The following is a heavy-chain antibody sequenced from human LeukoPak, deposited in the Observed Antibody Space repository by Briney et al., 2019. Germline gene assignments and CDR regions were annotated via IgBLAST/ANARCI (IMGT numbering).Heavy chain of an antibody. D-gene: IGHD6-6*01. V-gene: IGHV4-61*02. J-gene: IGHJ4*02. CDR2: IYTSGST. Sequence: PSQTLSLTCTVSGGSISSGSYYWSWIRQPAGKGLEWIGRIYTSGSTNYNPSLKSRVTISVDTSKNQFSLKLSSVTAADTAVYYCARDRGPYSSSSERYFDYWGQGTLVTVSS. CDR1: GGSISSGSYY. CDR3: ARDRGPYSSSSERYFDY.